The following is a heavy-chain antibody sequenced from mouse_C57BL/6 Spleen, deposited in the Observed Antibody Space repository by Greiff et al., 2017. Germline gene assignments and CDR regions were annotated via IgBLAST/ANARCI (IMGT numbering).Heavy chain of an antibody. V-gene: IGHV5-6*01. CDR3: ARGGSSPLYAMDY. CDR2: ISSGGSYT. D-gene: IGHD1-1*01. J-gene: IGHJ4*01. CDR1: GFTFSSYG. Sequence: EVKLMESGGDLVKPGGSLKLSCAASGFTFSSYGMSWVRQTPDKRLEWVATISSGGSYTYYPDSVKGRFTISRDNAKNTLYLQRSSLKSEVTAMYYCARGGSSPLYAMDYWGQGTSVTVSS.